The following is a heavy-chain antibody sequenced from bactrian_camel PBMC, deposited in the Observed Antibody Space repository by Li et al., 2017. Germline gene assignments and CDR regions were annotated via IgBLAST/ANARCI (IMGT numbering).Heavy chain of an antibody. CDR3: ARDPRLTD. J-gene: IGHJ4*01. Sequence: VQLVESGGGSVQAGETLTLSCTASVLSFADSGMAWYRQAPGTECLLVSIMRTDGSMYYVDSVKGRFTVSRDNAKNTLYLQLNSLKTEDTAMNYCARDPRLTDRGQGTQVTVS. CDR1: VLSFADSG. D-gene: IGHD4*01. V-gene: IGHV3-1*01. CDR2: MRTDGSM.